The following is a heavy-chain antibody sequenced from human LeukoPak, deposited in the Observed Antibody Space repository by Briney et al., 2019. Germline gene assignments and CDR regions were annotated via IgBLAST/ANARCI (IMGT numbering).Heavy chain of an antibody. D-gene: IGHD6-13*01. CDR1: GGSISSDY. Sequence: SETLSLTCTVSGGSISSDYWSWIRQPPGKGLEWIGYFSYSGSTNYNPSLKSRVTISVDTSKNLFSLKPSSVTAADTAVYFCARERGVIAALYYFDYWGQGIPVTVSS. CDR3: ARERGVIAALYYFDY. V-gene: IGHV4-59*01. J-gene: IGHJ4*02. CDR2: FSYSGST.